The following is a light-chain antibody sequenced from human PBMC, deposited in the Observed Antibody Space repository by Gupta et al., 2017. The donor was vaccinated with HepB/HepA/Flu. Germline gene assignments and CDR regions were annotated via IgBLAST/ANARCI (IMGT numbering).Light chain of an antibody. V-gene: IGLV3-19*01. CDR1: SLRSYY. Sequence: SSELTQDPAVSVALGQTVRITCQGDSLRSYYASWYQQKPGQAPVLFIYGKNNRPSGIPDRFSGSSSGNTASLTITGAQAEDEADYYCNSRDSSGNHQGVFGGGTKLTVL. CDR2: GKN. J-gene: IGLJ2*01. CDR3: NSRDSSGNHQGV.